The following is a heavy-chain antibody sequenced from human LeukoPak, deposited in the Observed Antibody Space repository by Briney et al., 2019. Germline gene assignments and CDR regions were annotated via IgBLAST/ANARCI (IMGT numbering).Heavy chain of an antibody. D-gene: IGHD2-2*01. CDR1: GGSISSYY. Sequence: SETLSLTCTVSGGSISSYYWSWIRQPPGKGLEWIGYIYYSGSTNYNPSLKSRVTISVDTSKSQFSLKLSSVTAADTAVYYCARESGYCSSTSCYPLGWFDPWGQGTLVTVSS. CDR2: IYYSGST. CDR3: ARESGYCSSTSCYPLGWFDP. J-gene: IGHJ5*02. V-gene: IGHV4-59*01.